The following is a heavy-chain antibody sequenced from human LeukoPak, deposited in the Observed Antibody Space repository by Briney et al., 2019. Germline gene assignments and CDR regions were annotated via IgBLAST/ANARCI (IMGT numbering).Heavy chain of an antibody. CDR1: GGSISSGTYS. Sequence: SETLSLTCTVSGGSISSGTYSWSWIRLPPGKGLEWIGSIYYSGSTYYNPSLKSRVTISVDTSKNQFSLKLSSVTAADTAVYYCARAPPYYYDSSGYRLKPLYDYWGQGTLVTVSS. D-gene: IGHD3-22*01. CDR2: IYYSGST. J-gene: IGHJ4*02. CDR3: ARAPPYYYDSSGYRLKPLYDY. V-gene: IGHV4-39*07.